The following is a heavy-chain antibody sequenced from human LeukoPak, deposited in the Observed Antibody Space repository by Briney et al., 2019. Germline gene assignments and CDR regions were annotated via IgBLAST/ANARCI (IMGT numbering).Heavy chain of an antibody. Sequence: GSLRLSCAASGFTFSSYAMNWVRQAPGKGLEWVGRIKSETDGGTTDYAAPVKGTFTISRDDSENTLYLQMNSLKTEDTAVYYCTRRSSAAGRQYFDYWGQGTLVTVSS. J-gene: IGHJ4*02. CDR3: TRRSSAAGRQYFDY. CDR2: IKSETDGGTT. V-gene: IGHV3-15*07. D-gene: IGHD6-13*01. CDR1: GFTFSSYA.